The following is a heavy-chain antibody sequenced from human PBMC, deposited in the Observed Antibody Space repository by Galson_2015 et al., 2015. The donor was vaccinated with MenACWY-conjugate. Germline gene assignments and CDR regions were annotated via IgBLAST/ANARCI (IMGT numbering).Heavy chain of an antibody. J-gene: IGHJ4*02. CDR3: ARDNNWSFDS. V-gene: IGHV3-74*01. CDR1: VFTFNNDW. D-gene: IGHD1-1*01. CDR2: IKVDGSFS. Sequence: SLRLSCAAAVFTFNNDWMHWVRQPPGKGVEWITYIKVDGSFSYYEDSVKGQFTFSTDNAKTMMFLQMNGMGDEDTDVYFCARDNNWSFDSWGKGTLVTVSS.